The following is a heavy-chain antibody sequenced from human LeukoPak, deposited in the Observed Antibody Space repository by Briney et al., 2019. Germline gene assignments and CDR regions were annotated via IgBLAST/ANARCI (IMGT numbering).Heavy chain of an antibody. CDR2: FDPEDGET. CDR3: ATALYYYDSSGYWVGAFDI. Sequence: GASVTVSCKVSGYTLTELSMHWVRQAPGKGLEWMGGFDPEDGETIYAQKFQGRVTMIEDTSTDTAYMELSSLRSEDTAVYYCATALYYYDSSGYWVGAFDIWGQGTMVTVSS. J-gene: IGHJ3*02. D-gene: IGHD3-22*01. V-gene: IGHV1-24*01. CDR1: GYTLTELS.